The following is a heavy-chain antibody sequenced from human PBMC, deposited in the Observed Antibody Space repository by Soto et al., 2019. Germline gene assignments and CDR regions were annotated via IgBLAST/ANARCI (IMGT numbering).Heavy chain of an antibody. J-gene: IGHJ4*02. Sequence: ASVKVSCKASGGTFSSYAISWVRQAPGQGLEWMGWINPNSGGTNYAQKFQGWVTMTRDTSISTAYMELSRLRSDDTAVYYCARDFVYCSGGSCYPYFDYWGQGTLVTVSS. V-gene: IGHV1-2*04. CDR1: GGTFSSYA. CDR2: INPNSGGT. D-gene: IGHD2-15*01. CDR3: ARDFVYCSGGSCYPYFDY.